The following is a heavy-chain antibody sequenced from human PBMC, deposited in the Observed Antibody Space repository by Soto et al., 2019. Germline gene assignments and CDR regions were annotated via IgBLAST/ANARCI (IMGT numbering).Heavy chain of an antibody. J-gene: IGHJ6*02. V-gene: IGHV3-30-3*01. CDR3: ATVGYGGSWDV. Sequence: QVQLVESGGGVVQPGRSLRLSCAASGFTFSTYAMDWVRQAPGKGLEWVAVMSYDGGNEYYADSVKGRFTVSRDKSKNTLCLQMNSLSPGDTAVYYCATVGYGGSWDVWGQGTTVTVSS. D-gene: IGHD5-12*01. CDR2: MSYDGGNE. CDR1: GFTFSTYA.